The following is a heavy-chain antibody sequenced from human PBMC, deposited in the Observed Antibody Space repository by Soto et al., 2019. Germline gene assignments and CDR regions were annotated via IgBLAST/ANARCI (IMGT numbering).Heavy chain of an antibody. V-gene: IGHV4-59*08. Sequence: QVQLQESGPGLVKPSATLSLTCTVSGGSISSYYWSWIRQPPGKGLAWIGYIYYSGSTNYNPSLKSRVTISVDTSKNQFSLKLSSVTAADTAVYSCARRYGPGFDYWGQGTLVTVSS. CDR1: GGSISSYY. CDR3: ARRYGPGFDY. J-gene: IGHJ4*02. D-gene: IGHD4-17*01. CDR2: IYYSGST.